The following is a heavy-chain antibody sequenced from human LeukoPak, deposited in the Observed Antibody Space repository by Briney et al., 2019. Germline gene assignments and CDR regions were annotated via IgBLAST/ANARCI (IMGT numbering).Heavy chain of an antibody. D-gene: IGHD3-22*01. Sequence: GGSLRLSCAASGFTFSSYAMHWVRQAPGKGLEWVAVISYDGSNKYYADSVKGRFTISRDNSKNTLYLQINSLRAEDTAVYYCATDPDSSGYYYPIFDYWGQGTLATVSS. CDR1: GFTFSSYA. CDR2: ISYDGSNK. J-gene: IGHJ4*02. CDR3: ATDPDSSGYYYPIFDY. V-gene: IGHV3-30-3*01.